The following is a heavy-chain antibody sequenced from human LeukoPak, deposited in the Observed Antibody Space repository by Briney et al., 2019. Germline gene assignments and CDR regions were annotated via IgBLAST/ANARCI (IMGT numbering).Heavy chain of an antibody. Sequence: SETLSLTCTVSGGSISDYFRGWIRQPAGKGLEWIGYFYNSGSSTYNPSLKSRVTISVDTSKEQFSLKVNSVAAADTAVYYCTRGAGWLIDYWGQGILLTVSS. D-gene: IGHD3-16*01. CDR2: FYNSGSS. V-gene: IGHV4-59*01. J-gene: IGHJ4*02. CDR3: TRGAGWLIDY. CDR1: GGSISDYF.